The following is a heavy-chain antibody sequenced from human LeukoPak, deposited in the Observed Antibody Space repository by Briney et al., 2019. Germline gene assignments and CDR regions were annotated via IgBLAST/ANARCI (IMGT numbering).Heavy chain of an antibody. CDR1: GFNFQYAW. Sequence: PGWSLSLSCAGSGFNFQYAWMTWVRQAPGQGVEWVGRIKSKRDGETTDHAALVKSRFSITREDSKNTVYLQMNSLRTEDTAVYYCTSLVGSPTYWGQGTLVIVSS. V-gene: IGHV3-15*01. J-gene: IGHJ4*02. CDR3: TSLVGSPTY. D-gene: IGHD4-23*01. CDR2: IKSKRDGETT.